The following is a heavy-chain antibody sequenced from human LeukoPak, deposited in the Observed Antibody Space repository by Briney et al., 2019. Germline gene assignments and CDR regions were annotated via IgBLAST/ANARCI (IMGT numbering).Heavy chain of an antibody. D-gene: IGHD1-1*01. Sequence: SETLSLTCSVSGDSISSSDYFWGWIRQPPGKGLEWIGSILYSGATYCNPSLKTRVTISVDTSKNQFSLRLSSVTAADTAVYYCARHRWTGTFNSDYWGQGSLVTVSS. CDR3: ARHRWTGTFNSDY. V-gene: IGHV4-39*01. CDR1: GDSISSSDYF. J-gene: IGHJ4*02. CDR2: ILYSGAT.